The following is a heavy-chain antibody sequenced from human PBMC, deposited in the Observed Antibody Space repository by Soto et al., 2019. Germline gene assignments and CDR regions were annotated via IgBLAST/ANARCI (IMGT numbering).Heavy chain of an antibody. V-gene: IGHV1-69*01. CDR3: AREGYCSSTSCYTAGFY. CDR2: IIPIFGTA. J-gene: IGHJ4*02. D-gene: IGHD2-2*02. CDR1: GGTFSSYA. Sequence: QVQLVQSGAEVKKPGSSVKVSCRASGGTFSSYAISWVRQAPGQGLEWMGGIIPIFGTANYAQKFQGRVTITADDSTSTAYMELSSLRSEDTAVYYCAREGYCSSTSCYTAGFYWGQGTLVTVSS.